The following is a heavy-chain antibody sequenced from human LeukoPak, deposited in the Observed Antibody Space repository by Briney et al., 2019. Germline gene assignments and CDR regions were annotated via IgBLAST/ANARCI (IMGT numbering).Heavy chain of an antibody. D-gene: IGHD6-13*01. CDR2: MNPNTGNA. Sequence: ASVKVSCKASGYTFTNFDINWVRQATGQGLEWMGWMNPNTGNAGYAQKFQGRVTITRDTSASTAFMELSSLTSADTAVYYCARDKTNTWYGAVDYWGQGTLVTVSS. CDR1: GYTFTNFD. CDR3: ARDKTNTWYGAVDY. V-gene: IGHV1-8*03. J-gene: IGHJ4*02.